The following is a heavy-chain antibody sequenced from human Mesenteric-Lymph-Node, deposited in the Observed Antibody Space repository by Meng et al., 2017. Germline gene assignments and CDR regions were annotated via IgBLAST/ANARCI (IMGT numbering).Heavy chain of an antibody. CDR3: ARYAFELGTIIH. D-gene: IGHD7-27*01. V-gene: IGHV3-53*04. CDR2: IYSGGST. CDR1: GFTVSSNY. J-gene: IGHJ4*02. Sequence: GGSLRLSCAASGFTVSSNYMGWVRQAPGKGLEWVSVIYSGGSTYYADSVKGRFTIYRHNSKNTLYLQMNSLRAEDTAVYYCARYAFELGTIIHWGQGTLVTVSS.